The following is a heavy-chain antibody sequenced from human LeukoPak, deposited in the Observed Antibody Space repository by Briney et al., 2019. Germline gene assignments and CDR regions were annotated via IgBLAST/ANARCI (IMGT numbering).Heavy chain of an antibody. CDR1: GGSISSYY. J-gene: IGHJ4*02. CDR2: IYYSGST. V-gene: IGHV4-59*01. Sequence: SETLSLTCTVSGGSISSYYWSWIRQPPGKGLEWLEYIYYSGSTNYNPSLKSRVTISVDTSKNQFSLKLSSVTAADTAVYYCARDRYSSGWYGGTDYWGQGTLVTVSS. D-gene: IGHD6-19*01. CDR3: ARDRYSSGWYGGTDY.